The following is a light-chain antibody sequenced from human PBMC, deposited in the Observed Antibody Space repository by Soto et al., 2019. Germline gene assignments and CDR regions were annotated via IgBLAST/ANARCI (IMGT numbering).Light chain of an antibody. J-gene: IGKJ1*01. CDR3: QQLDSDPPWM. V-gene: IGKV1-9*01. CDR2: LAS. CDR1: QDIRTY. Sequence: IHLTQSPSSLSASVGDRVTITCRASQDIRTYLAWYQQSPGRAPKLLFYLASNLHTGVPSRFSGSRSGKEFTLTISGLQPEDFATYYCQQLDSDPPWMFGQGTRVEI.